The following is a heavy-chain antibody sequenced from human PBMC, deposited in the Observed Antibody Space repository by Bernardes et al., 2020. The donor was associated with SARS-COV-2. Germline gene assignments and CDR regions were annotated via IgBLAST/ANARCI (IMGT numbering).Heavy chain of an antibody. J-gene: IGHJ3*01. CDR3: ARIKVPVYYDSSGTSAFDV. V-gene: IGHV4-39*07. Sequence: SETLSLTCAVSGDSISSTSYYWGWIRQTPGKGLEWIGNMFYDGITYYNSSLKSRVTISVDKSKNQFSLKLSSVTAADTAVYYCARIKVPVYYDSSGTSAFDVCSRGTMFTDCS. D-gene: IGHD3-22*01. CDR1: GDSISSTSYY. CDR2: MFYDGIT.